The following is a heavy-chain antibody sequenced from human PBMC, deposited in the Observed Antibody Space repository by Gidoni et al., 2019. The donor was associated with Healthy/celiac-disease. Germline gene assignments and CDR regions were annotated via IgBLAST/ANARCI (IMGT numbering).Heavy chain of an antibody. CDR2: IRSKANSYAT. CDR1: GFTFSGSA. J-gene: IGHJ4*02. D-gene: IGHD2-15*01. V-gene: IGHV3-73*02. CDR3: TRHGGIVDY. Sequence: EVQLVEPGGGLVQPGGSLKLSCAASGFTFSGSAMHWVRQASGKGLEWVGRIRSKANSYATAYAASVKGRFTISRDDSKNTAYLQMNSLKTEDTAVYYCTRHGGIVDYWGQGTLVTVSS.